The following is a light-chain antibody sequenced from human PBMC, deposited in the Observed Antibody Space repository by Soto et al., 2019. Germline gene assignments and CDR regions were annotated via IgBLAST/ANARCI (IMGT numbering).Light chain of an antibody. Sequence: EILMTQSPATLSVSPGGRVTLSCRASQSVSNNLAWYQQKPGQAPRLLIYGASTRATGIPARFSGSGSGTEFTLTISSLNSEDFSVYYCQQHNDWPYTFGQGTKLEIE. CDR1: QSVSNN. V-gene: IGKV3-15*01. CDR2: GAS. J-gene: IGKJ2*01. CDR3: QQHNDWPYT.